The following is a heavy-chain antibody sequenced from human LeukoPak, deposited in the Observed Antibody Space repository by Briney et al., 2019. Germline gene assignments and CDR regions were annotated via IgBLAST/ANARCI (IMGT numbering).Heavy chain of an antibody. Sequence: GGSLRLSCAASGFSFSGYGMHWVRQAPGKGLEWVTFIRYDGSTKSYADSVKGRFTIARDNSKNTLYQQMNSLRAEDTAVYFCAKDYNNGFDYWGQGALVTVSS. D-gene: IGHD1-14*01. V-gene: IGHV3-30*02. CDR1: GFSFSGYG. CDR2: IRYDGSTK. J-gene: IGHJ4*02. CDR3: AKDYNNGFDY.